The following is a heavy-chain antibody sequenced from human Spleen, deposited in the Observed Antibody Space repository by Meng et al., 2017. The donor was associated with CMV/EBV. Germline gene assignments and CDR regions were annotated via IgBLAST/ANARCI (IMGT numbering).Heavy chain of an antibody. V-gene: IGHV3-48*04. J-gene: IGHJ4*02. CDR2: ISTAGGTT. D-gene: IGHD1-7*01. CDR1: GFSFVTYY. Sequence: GESLKISCAASGFSFVTYYMNWVRQAPGKGLEWVAYISTAGGTTYYADSVKGRFTVSRDNAESSLFLQMNSLRAEDTAVYYCARDGKITGTSDGFDYWGQGTLVTVSS. CDR3: ARDGKITGTSDGFDY.